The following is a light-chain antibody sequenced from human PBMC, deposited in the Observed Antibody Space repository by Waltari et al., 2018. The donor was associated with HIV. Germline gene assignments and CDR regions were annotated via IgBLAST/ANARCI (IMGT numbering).Light chain of an antibody. Sequence: SALTQPASVSGSPGQSITISCTITSSDVATFKIFSWYQQHQGKAPKLMIYEVSKRPSGVSDRFSGSKSGDTASLTISGLQAEDEADYYCCSYVSNVIFGGGTKLTVL. CDR3: CSYVSNVI. V-gene: IGLV2-23*02. J-gene: IGLJ2*01. CDR1: SSDVATFKI. CDR2: EVS.